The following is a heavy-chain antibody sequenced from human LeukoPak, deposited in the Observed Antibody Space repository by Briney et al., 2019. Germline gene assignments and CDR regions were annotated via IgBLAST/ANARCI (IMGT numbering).Heavy chain of an antibody. CDR3: ASIGDRTDKIPFDY. D-gene: IGHD3-16*02. Sequence: GGSLRLSCAASGFTVSTTYMNWVRQAPGKGLQWVSVIYSGGSTYYADSVKGRFTISRDNSKNTLYLKMNSLRAEDTAVYYCASIGDRTDKIPFDYWGQGTLVTVSS. J-gene: IGHJ4*02. CDR2: IYSGGST. CDR1: GFTVSTTY. V-gene: IGHV3-53*01.